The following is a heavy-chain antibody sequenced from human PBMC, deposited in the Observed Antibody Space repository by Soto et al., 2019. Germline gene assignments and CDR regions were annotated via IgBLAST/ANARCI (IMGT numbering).Heavy chain of an antibody. Sequence: QVQLVQSGAEVKKPGSSVKVSCKASGGTFSSYAISWVRQAPGQGLEWMGGIIPIFGTANYAQKFRGRVTITADECTGAAKMELSSLGSEDTAVYYCAGGEYNYGSGGYYISSFLFPNYYHYYGMDVWGQGTRVTVSS. D-gene: IGHD3-10*01. J-gene: IGHJ6*02. V-gene: IGHV1-69*01. CDR3: AGGEYNYGSGGYYISSFLFPNYYHYYGMDV. CDR2: IIPIFGTA. CDR1: GGTFSSYA.